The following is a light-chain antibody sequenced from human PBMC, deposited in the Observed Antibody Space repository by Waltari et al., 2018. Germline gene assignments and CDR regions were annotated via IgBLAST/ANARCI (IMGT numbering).Light chain of an antibody. J-gene: IGKJ3*01. CDR1: QSVSSF. CDR2: AAS. Sequence: DIQMTQSPSSLSASVGDRVTITCRASQSVSSFLNWYQQKPGKAPQLLIYAASTLESGVPSRFTCSSSGTDFTLAISSLQLESFSTYYCQQSYTVPITFGPGTKVDIK. CDR3: QQSYTVPIT. V-gene: IGKV1-39*01.